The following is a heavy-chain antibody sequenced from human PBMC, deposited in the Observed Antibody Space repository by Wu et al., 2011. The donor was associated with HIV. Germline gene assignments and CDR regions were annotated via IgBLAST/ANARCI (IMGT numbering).Heavy chain of an antibody. J-gene: IGHJ4*02. Sequence: QVQLVQSGAEVRKPGASVKVSCKASGYTFTNYGISWVRQAPGQGLEWMGWVSAYNGDTKYAQKLQGRVTVTIDTFTSTASMELRSLTSDDTAVYYCARNIVGGTFDYWGQGT. V-gene: IGHV1-18*01. CDR2: VSAYNGDT. D-gene: IGHD1-26*01. CDR3: ARNIVGGTFDY. CDR1: GYTFTNYG.